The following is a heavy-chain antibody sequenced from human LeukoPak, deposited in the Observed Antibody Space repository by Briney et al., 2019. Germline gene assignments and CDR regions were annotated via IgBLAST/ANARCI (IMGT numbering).Heavy chain of an antibody. CDR1: GFTFSMIT. CDR2: ISSSGTAI. D-gene: IGHD2-15*01. J-gene: IGHJ4*02. V-gene: IGHV3-48*01. Sequence: PGGSLRLSCAASGFTFSMITMFWVRQAPGKGLEWVSSISSSGTAIYYADSVKGRFTISRDNAKNSLYLEMNSLSAEATAVYYCARVTYSTSPTPFDYWGQGTLVTASS. CDR3: ARVTYSTSPTPFDY.